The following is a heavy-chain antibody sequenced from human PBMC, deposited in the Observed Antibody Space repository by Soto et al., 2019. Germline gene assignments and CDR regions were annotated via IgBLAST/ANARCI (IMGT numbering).Heavy chain of an antibody. J-gene: IGHJ6*02. D-gene: IGHD3-16*01. CDR1: GYSFTSYW. V-gene: IGHV5-10-1*01. CDR3: ASRWGPHYYGMDV. CDR2: IDPSDSYT. Sequence: GEALKISCKGSGYSFTSYWISWVLQMPGKGLEWMGRIDPSDSYTNYSPSFQGHVTISADKSISTAYLQWSSLKASDTAMYYWASRWGPHYYGMDVGGQGTRVTVPS.